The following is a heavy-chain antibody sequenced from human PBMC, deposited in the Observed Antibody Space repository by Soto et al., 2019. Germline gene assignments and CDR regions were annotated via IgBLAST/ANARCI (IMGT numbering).Heavy chain of an antibody. D-gene: IGHD4-17*01. CDR1: GGSISSGGYP. V-gene: IGHV4-30-2*01. CDR2: IYHSGST. J-gene: IGHJ4*02. Sequence: QLQLQESGSGLVKPSQTLSLTCAVSGGSISSGGYPWSWIRQPPGKGLEWIGYIYHSGSTYYNPSLKSRVTLSVDRYKNQFYLKLSSVTAADTAVYYCARGGKPVTTFDSWGPGTLGTGSS. CDR3: ARGGKPVTTFDS.